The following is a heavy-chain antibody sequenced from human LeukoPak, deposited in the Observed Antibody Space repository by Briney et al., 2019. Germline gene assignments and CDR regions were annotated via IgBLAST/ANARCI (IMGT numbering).Heavy chain of an antibody. D-gene: IGHD3-22*01. J-gene: IGHJ4*02. CDR2: ISSSSSYI. CDR1: GFPFSNYP. Sequence: PGGSLRLSCAASGFPFSNYPMNWVRQAPGKGLEWVSSISSSSSYIYYADSVKGRFTISRDNAKNSLYLQMNSLRAEDTAVYYCARHSPRYYYDSSGYYDYWGQGTLVTVSS. V-gene: IGHV3-21*01. CDR3: ARHSPRYYYDSSGYYDY.